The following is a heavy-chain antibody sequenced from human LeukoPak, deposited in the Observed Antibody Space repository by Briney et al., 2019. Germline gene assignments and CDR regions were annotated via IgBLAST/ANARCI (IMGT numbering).Heavy chain of an antibody. CDR1: GYTFTSYY. CDR3: ARNYGSGSYYAYAFDI. Sequence: GASVKVSCKASGYTFTSYYMHWVRQAPGQGLEWMGIINPSGGSTSYAQKFQGRVTMTRDTSTSTVYMELSSLRSEDTAVYYCARNYGSGSYYAYAFDIWGQGIMVTVSS. D-gene: IGHD3-10*01. CDR2: INPSGGST. V-gene: IGHV1-46*01. J-gene: IGHJ3*02.